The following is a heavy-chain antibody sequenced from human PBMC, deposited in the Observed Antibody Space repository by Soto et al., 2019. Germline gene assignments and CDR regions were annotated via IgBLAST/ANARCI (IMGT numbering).Heavy chain of an antibody. CDR3: SMVDVYVTPSPQDV. J-gene: IGHJ6*02. CDR1: GYTFTRYG. CDR2: INTYNGNT. V-gene: IGHV1-18*01. D-gene: IGHD3-16*01. Sequence: QVQLVQSGAEVKNPGASVKVSCKASGYTFTRYGIGWARQAPGQGLEWMGWINTYNGNTNYAPNVQGRVTLNTDTATSTAYMELRSLRSNDTAIYYCSMVDVYVTPSPQDVWGQGTTVIVSS.